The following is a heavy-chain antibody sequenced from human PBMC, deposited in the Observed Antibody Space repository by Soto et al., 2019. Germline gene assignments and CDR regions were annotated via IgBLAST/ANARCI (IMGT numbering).Heavy chain of an antibody. V-gene: IGHV1-69*13. D-gene: IGHD4-17*01. J-gene: IGHJ4*02. Sequence: GASVKVSCKASGGTFSSYAISWVRQAPGQGLEWMGGIIPIFGTANYAQKFQGRVTITADESTSTAYMELSSLRSEDTAVYYCATKAVYGDYVQYAFDYWGQGTLVTVSS. CDR1: GGTFSSYA. CDR3: ATKAVYGDYVQYAFDY. CDR2: IIPIFGTA.